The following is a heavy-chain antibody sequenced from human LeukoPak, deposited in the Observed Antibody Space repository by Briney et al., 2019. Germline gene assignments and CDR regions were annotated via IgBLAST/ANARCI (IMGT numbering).Heavy chain of an antibody. CDR3: ARVPGPYTTSRFDY. Sequence: ASVRVSCKTSGYTFTDYYLHWVREAPGQGIEWMGRINPNSGGTNYAQKFQVRVTVTRNTSISTVYMELSGLRSDDTAVYYCARVPGPYTTSRFDYWGQGTLVTVSS. J-gene: IGHJ4*02. CDR2: INPNSGGT. V-gene: IGHV1-2*02. CDR1: GYTFTDYY. D-gene: IGHD6-13*01.